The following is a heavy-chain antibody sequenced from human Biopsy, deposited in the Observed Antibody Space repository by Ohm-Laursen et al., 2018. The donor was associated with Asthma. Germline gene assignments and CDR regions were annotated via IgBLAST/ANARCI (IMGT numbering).Heavy chain of an antibody. J-gene: IGHJ4*02. Sequence: SDTLSLTCTVYGGYLTGHYWNWIRQPPGKGLEWIGEIDQSGYTNYNPSLKSRVTISADTSKNQFHLNLSSVTAADTAVYFCARHKHSNSWYKYYFDYWGQGTLVTVSS. D-gene: IGHD6-13*01. CDR2: IDQSGYT. CDR1: GGYLTGHY. CDR3: ARHKHSNSWYKYYFDY. V-gene: IGHV4-34*01.